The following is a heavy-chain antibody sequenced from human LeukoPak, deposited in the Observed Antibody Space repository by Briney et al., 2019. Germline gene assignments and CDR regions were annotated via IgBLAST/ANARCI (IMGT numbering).Heavy chain of an antibody. CDR3: ARETTVTTTPKYWYFDL. V-gene: IGHV4-39*01. D-gene: IGHD4-17*01. J-gene: IGHJ2*01. Sequence: SETLSLARTVSGGSISSSSYYWGWIRQPPGKGLEWIGSIYYSGSTYYNPSLKSRVTISVDTSKNQFSLKLSSVTAADTAVYYCARETTVTTTPKYWYFDLWGRGTLVTVSS. CDR1: GGSISSSSYY. CDR2: IYYSGST.